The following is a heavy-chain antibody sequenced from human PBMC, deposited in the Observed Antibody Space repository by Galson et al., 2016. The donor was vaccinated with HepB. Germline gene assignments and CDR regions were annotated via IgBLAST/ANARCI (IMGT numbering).Heavy chain of an antibody. CDR3: VRDKEGGYGFDY. CDR2: VSGNGGTI. CDR1: GFTFTDHA. V-gene: IGHV3-23*01. J-gene: IGHJ4*01. D-gene: IGHD5-12*01. Sequence: SLRLSCAASGFTFTDHAMSWVRLVPGKGLEWVAVVSGNGGTIYYSDSVKGRFTISRDNSKNTLDLQVNILKVEDTAVYYCVRDKEGGYGFDYWGQGILVTVSS.